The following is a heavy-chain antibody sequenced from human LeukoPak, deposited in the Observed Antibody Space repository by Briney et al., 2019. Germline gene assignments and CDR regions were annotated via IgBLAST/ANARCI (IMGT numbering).Heavy chain of an antibody. CDR3: ARAYYDSSGYYYWSFDY. D-gene: IGHD3-22*01. CDR2: IYYSGST. J-gene: IGHJ4*02. Sequence: TSETLSLTCTVSGGSISSYYWSWIRQPPGKGLEWIGYIYYSGSTNYNPSLKSRVTISVDTSKNQFSLKLSSVTAADTAVYYCARAYYDSSGYYYWSFDYWGQGTLVTVSS. V-gene: IGHV4-59*01. CDR1: GGSISSYY.